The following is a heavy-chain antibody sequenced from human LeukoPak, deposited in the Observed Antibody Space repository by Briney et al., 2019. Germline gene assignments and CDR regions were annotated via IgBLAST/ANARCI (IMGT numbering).Heavy chain of an antibody. CDR1: GFTFSDPY. Sequence: PGGSLRLSCEASGFTFSDPYMSWIRQAPGKGLECLSYISGSGTDINYADSVRGRFTISRDNAKNSLYLQMNSLRAEDTAVYYCAGSRFTYYDSLNYWGQGTLVTVSS. CDR2: ISGSGTDI. V-gene: IGHV3-11*06. D-gene: IGHD3-22*01. J-gene: IGHJ4*02. CDR3: AGSRFTYYDSLNY.